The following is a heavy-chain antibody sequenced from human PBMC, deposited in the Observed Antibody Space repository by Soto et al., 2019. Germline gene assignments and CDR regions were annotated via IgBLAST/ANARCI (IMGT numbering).Heavy chain of an antibody. D-gene: IGHD3-9*01. CDR1: GFTFSSYA. CDR2: ISYDGSNK. J-gene: IGHJ6*02. Sequence: QVQLVESGGGVVQPGRSLRLSCAASGFTFSSYAMHWVRQAPGKGLEWVAVISYDGSNKYYADSVKGRFTISRDNSKNTXXLXMXTLRAEDTAVYYCARDELRYFDWLRTTDYHYYGMDVWGQGTTVTVSS. CDR3: ARDELRYFDWLRTTDYHYYGMDV. V-gene: IGHV3-30-3*01.